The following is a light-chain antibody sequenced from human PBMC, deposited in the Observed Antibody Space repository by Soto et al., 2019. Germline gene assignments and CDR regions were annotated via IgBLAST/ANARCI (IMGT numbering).Light chain of an antibody. V-gene: IGKV3-11*01. CDR3: QQGCIWPT. CDR2: DAA. CDR1: QSVSTY. J-gene: IGKJ1*01. Sequence: EIVLTQSPATLSLSPGERATLSCRASQSVSTYLACYQQKRVQAPRLLMFDAASRASVIPARFSGSGSESDFTLSSISLEPDDVAVYYCQQGCIWPTFGQGTKVDIK.